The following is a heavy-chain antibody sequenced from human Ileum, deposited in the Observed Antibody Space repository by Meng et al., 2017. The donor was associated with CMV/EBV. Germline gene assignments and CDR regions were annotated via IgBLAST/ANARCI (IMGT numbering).Heavy chain of an antibody. Sequence: GYYWSWIRRHPGKGLEWIGYIYYSGSTYYNPSLKSRVIISVDTSKDQFSLKLSSVTAADTAVYYCARGGGLPYYYDSSGYYPFFDYWGQGTLVTVSS. J-gene: IGHJ4*02. CDR2: IYYSGST. CDR1: GYY. D-gene: IGHD3-22*01. V-gene: IGHV4-31*02. CDR3: ARGGGLPYYYDSSGYYPFFDY.